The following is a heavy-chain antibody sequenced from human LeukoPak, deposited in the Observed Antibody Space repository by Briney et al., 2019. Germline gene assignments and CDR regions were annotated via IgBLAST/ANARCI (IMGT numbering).Heavy chain of an antibody. J-gene: IGHJ4*02. CDR1: GYTFTSYA. CDR3: ARVSYCGGDCYRDY. CDR2: INTNTGNP. D-gene: IGHD2-21*02. Sequence: GASVKVSCKASGYTFTSYAMNWVRQAPGQGLEWMGWINTNTGNPTYAQGFTGRFVFSLDTSVSTAYLKISSLKAEDTAVYYCARVSYCGGDCYRDYWGQGTLVTVSS. V-gene: IGHV7-4-1*02.